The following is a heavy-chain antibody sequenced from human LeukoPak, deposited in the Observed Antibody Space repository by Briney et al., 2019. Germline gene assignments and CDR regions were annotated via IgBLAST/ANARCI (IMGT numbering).Heavy chain of an antibody. V-gene: IGHV3-66*01. CDR2: IYSGGST. Sequence: GGSLRLSCAASGFTVSSNYMSWVRQAPGKGLEWVSVIYSGGSTYYADSVKGRFTISRDNSKNMLYLQMNSLRAEDTAVYYCARLYSSTWYLGSWGQGTLVTVSS. J-gene: IGHJ4*02. D-gene: IGHD6-13*01. CDR1: GFTVSSNY. CDR3: ARLYSSTWYLGS.